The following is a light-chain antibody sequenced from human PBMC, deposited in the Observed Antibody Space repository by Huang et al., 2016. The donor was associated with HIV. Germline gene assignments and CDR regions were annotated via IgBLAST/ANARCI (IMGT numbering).Light chain of an antibody. V-gene: IGKV1-6*02. Sequence: AIQLTQSPSSLSASVGDRVTITCRASQDITHALGRYQQNPGKAPKRLISASSTLLSGVPSRFIGSGSGTDFTLTISSLQPEDFATYFCLQDFTYPRTFGQGTRVEI. CDR3: LQDFTYPRT. CDR2: ASS. CDR1: QDITHA. J-gene: IGKJ1*01.